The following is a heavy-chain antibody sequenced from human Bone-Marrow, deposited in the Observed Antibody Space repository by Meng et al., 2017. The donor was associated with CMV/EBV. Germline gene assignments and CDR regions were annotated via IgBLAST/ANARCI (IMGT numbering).Heavy chain of an antibody. D-gene: IGHD3-10*01. CDR2: INHSGST. V-gene: IGHV4-34*01. J-gene: IGHJ6*02. CDR1: GGSFSGYY. Sequence: SETLSLTCAVYGGSFSGYYWSWIRQPPGKGLEWIGEINHSGSTNYNPSPKSRVTISVDTSKNQFSLKLSSVTAADTAVYYCARDGLYGSGDYGMDVWGQGTTVTVSS. CDR3: ARDGLYGSGDYGMDV.